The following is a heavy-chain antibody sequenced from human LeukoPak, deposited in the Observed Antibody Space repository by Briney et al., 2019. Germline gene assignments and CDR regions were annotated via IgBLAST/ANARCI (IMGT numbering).Heavy chain of an antibody. CDR1: GFTFSSYS. V-gene: IGHV3-21*01. J-gene: IGHJ4*02. D-gene: IGHD1-26*01. CDR3: ARDIVGTSQGFDY. Sequence: GGSLRLSCAASGFTFSSYSMNWVRQAPGKGLEWVSSISSSSSYIYYADSVKGRFTISRDNAKNSLYLQMNSQRAEDTAVYYCARDIVGTSQGFDYWGQGTLVTVSS. CDR2: ISSSSSYI.